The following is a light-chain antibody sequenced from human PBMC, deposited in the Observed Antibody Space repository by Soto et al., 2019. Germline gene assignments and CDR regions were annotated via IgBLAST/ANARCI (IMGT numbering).Light chain of an antibody. Sequence: EVLMTQSPDTLYVSPGERVTLSCRASQSVSDNLAWYQQKPGQGPRLLVYRASTRTLGIPARFSASESGTEFTLTIRSLHSEDFAVYYCQQYNSWPITFGQGKRLEIK. V-gene: IGKV3-15*01. CDR1: QSVSDN. J-gene: IGKJ5*01. CDR3: QQYNSWPIT. CDR2: RAS.